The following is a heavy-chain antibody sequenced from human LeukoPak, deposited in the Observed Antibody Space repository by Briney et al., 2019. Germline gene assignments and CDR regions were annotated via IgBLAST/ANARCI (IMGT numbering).Heavy chain of an antibody. V-gene: IGHV4-34*01. CDR3: ARINSGSYRRPLDY. CDR1: GGSFSGYY. Sequence: SETLSLTCAVYGGSFSGYYWSWIRQPPGKGLEWIGEINHSGSTNYNPSLKSRGTISVDTSKNQFSLKLSSVTAADTAVYYCARINSGSYRRPLDYWGQGTLVTVSS. D-gene: IGHD1-26*01. CDR2: INHSGST. J-gene: IGHJ4*02.